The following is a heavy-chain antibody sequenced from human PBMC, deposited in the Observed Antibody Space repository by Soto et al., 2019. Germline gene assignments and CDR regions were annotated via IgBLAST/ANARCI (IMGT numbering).Heavy chain of an antibody. CDR3: ARANSSTWYKLEYKWFDP. CDR2: MYYSETT. Sequence: SETLSLTCTVSGASTNDFYWSWIRQTPGKGLEWVGFMYYSETTKYNPSLKGRVNMSLDTSKNQVSLHLKSVTAADTAVYYCARANSSTWYKLEYKWFDPWGQGTQVTVS. CDR1: GASTNDFY. D-gene: IGHD6-13*01. J-gene: IGHJ5*02. V-gene: IGHV4-59*01.